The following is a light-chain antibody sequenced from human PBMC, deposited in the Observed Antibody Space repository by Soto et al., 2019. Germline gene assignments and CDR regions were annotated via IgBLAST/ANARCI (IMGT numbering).Light chain of an antibody. CDR3: AAWDDHLDGRV. J-gene: IGLJ1*01. Sequence: QSVLTQPPSASGTPGQRVTISCSGSGSNIGNNPVNWYQQLPGTAPKLLIYGNNQRPSGVPDRFSGSKSGTSASLAISGLQSEDEADYYCAAWDDHLDGRVFGTGTKLTVL. CDR2: GNN. CDR1: GSNIGNNP. V-gene: IGLV1-44*01.